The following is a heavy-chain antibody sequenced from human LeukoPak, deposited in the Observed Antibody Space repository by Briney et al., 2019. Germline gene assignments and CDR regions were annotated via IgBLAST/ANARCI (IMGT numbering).Heavy chain of an antibody. D-gene: IGHD5-12*01. V-gene: IGHV5-51*01. CDR1: GYSFSNYW. CDR3: ARSGIGYSQDY. CDR2: IYPGDSDT. J-gene: IGHJ4*02. Sequence: GESLKISCKGSGYSFSNYWIGWVRQMPGKGLEWMGIIYPGDSDTRYSPSFQGQVTISANKSISTAYLQWSRLKASDTAMYYCARSGIGYSQDYWGQGTLVTVSS.